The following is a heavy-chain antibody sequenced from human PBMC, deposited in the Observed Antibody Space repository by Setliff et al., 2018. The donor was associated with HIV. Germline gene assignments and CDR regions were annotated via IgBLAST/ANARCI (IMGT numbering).Heavy chain of an antibody. CDR1: GGSISGSSYY. J-gene: IGHJ6*03. D-gene: IGHD2-15*01. CDR3: ARSLAYCSGGGCSSGNYYYMDV. V-gene: IGHV4-39*01. Sequence: SETLSLTCTVSGGSISGSSYYWGWIRQSPEKGLEWIGSIFHAGSTYYNPSLKSRVTLSVDTSENQYSLKLTSLIAADTAVYYCARSLAYCSGGGCSSGNYYYMDVWG. CDR2: IFHAGST.